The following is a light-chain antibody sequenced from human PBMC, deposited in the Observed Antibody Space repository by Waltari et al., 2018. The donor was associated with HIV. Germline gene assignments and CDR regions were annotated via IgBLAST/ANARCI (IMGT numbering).Light chain of an antibody. V-gene: IGKV3-20*01. CDR1: QGVSSSY. CDR3: QQYGSSRWT. CDR2: GAS. Sequence: EIVLTQSPGTLSLSPGERATLPCRASQGVSSSYLAWYQQKRGQAPRLLIFGASSRATCIPDRFSGSGFGTDFTLTISRLEPEDFAVYYCQQYGSSRWTFGQGTKVEIK. J-gene: IGKJ1*01.